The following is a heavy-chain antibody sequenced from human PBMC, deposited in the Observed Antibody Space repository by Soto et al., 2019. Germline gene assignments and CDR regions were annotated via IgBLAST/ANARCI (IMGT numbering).Heavy chain of an antibody. CDR3: AHSPWSGYFWDYFDY. CDR2: IYYSGST. Sequence: SETLSLTCTVSGGSISSGGYYWSWIRQHPGKGLEWIGYIYYSGSTYYNPSLKSRVTISVDTSKNQFSLKLSSVTAADTATYYCAHSPWSGYFWDYFDYWGQGTLVTVSS. J-gene: IGHJ4*02. D-gene: IGHD3-3*01. V-gene: IGHV4-31*03. CDR1: GGSISSGGYY.